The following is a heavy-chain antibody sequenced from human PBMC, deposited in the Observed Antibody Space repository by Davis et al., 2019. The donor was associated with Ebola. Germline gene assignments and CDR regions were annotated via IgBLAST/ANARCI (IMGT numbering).Heavy chain of an antibody. J-gene: IGHJ4*02. V-gene: IGHV3-7*01. CDR1: GFTFSTYS. CDR2: IKQDGSEK. D-gene: IGHD1-26*01. CDR3: ARDWQAWELLFIGFDY. Sequence: GGSLRLSCAASGFTFSTYSMSWVRQAPGKGLEWVANIKQDGSEKYYVDSVKGRFTISRDNAKNSLYLQMNSLRAEDTAVYYCARDWQAWELLFIGFDYWGQGTLVTVSS.